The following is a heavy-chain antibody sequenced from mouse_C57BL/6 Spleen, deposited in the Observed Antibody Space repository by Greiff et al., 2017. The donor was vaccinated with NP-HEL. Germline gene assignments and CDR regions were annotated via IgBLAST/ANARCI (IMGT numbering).Heavy chain of an antibody. CDR1: GYAFSSSW. CDR2: IYPGDGDT. Sequence: VQLQESGPELVKPGASVKLSCKASGYAFSSSWMNWVKQRPGKGLEWIGRIYPGDGDTNYNGKFKGKATLTADKSSSTAYMQLSSLTSEDSAVYFCAGGTTVVAGFDYWGQGTTLTVSS. V-gene: IGHV1-82*01. D-gene: IGHD1-1*01. CDR3: AGGTTVVAGFDY. J-gene: IGHJ2*01.